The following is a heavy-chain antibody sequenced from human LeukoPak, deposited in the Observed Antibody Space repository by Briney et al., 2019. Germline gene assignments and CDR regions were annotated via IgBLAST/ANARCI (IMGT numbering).Heavy chain of an antibody. D-gene: IGHD4-17*01. J-gene: IGHJ6*04. CDR2: ISYDGSKK. V-gene: IGHV3-30*04. Sequence: GGSLRLSCAASGFTFSSYPMHWVRQAPGKGLEWVAVISYDGSKKYDADSVKGRFTISRDNSKNTQYLQMNSLRAEDTAIYYCARDCPYGDYALCMDVWGKGTMVTVS. CDR1: GFTFSSYP. CDR3: ARDCPYGDYALCMDV.